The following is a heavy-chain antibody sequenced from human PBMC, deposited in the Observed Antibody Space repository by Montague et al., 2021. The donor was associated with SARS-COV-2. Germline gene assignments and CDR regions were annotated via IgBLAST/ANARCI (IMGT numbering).Heavy chain of an antibody. CDR2: IYSGGSST. D-gene: IGHD3-9*01. V-gene: IGHV3-23*03. CDR3: AKGYYDILTGYSDY. J-gene: IGHJ4*02. Sequence: SLRLSCAASGFTFSSYAMSWVRQAPGKGLEWGSLIYSGGSSTYYADSVKGRFTISRDNSKNTLYLQMNSLRAEDTAVYYCAKGYYDILTGYSDYWGQGTLVTVSS. CDR1: GFTFSSYA.